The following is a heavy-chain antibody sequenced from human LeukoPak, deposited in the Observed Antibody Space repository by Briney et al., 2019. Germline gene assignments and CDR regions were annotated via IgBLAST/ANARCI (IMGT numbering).Heavy chain of an antibody. CDR2: IYHSGST. CDR3: AKDCGARNSYGYYYHYMDV. J-gene: IGHJ6*03. D-gene: IGHD5-18*01. V-gene: IGHV4-38-2*02. Sequence: SETLFLTCTVSGYSISSGYYWGWIRQPPGKGLEWIGSIYHSGSTYYSPSLKSRVTISVDTSKNQFSLKLSSVTAADTAVYYCAKDCGARNSYGYYYHYMDVWGKGTTVTVSS. CDR1: GYSISSGYY.